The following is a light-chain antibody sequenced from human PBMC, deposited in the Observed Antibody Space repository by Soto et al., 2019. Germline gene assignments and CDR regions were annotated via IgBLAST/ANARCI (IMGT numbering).Light chain of an antibody. J-gene: IGKJ4*01. CDR2: GAS. CDR1: QRVLYSSNNKNY. Sequence: IMMTQYPAALAASLGERATINCNSSQRVLYSSNNKNYLAWYQQKPGQAPRLLIYGASTRETGVPARFTGSGSGTDFTLTISSLEGEDVAVYYCQQYYGCPRTFGGGTKVDIK. V-gene: IGKV4-1*01. CDR3: QQYYGCPRT.